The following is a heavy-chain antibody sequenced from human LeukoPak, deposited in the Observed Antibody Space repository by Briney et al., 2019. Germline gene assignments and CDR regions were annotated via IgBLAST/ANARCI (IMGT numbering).Heavy chain of an antibody. CDR1: GFTFSSYW. J-gene: IGHJ3*02. CDR2: ITTDGTSS. V-gene: IGHV3-74*03. Sequence: GGSLRLSCAASGFTFSSYWMHWVRQAPGKGLVWVSRITTDGTSSTYADSVKGRFTISRDNSKNTLYLQMNSLRAEDTAVYYCAKDPRGFGDAFDIWGQGTMVTVSS. D-gene: IGHD3-10*01. CDR3: AKDPRGFGDAFDI.